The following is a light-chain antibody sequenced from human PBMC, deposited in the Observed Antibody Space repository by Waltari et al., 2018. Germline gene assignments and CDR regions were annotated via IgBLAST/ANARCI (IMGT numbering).Light chain of an antibody. J-gene: IGLJ2*01. CDR2: GNS. V-gene: IGLV1-40*01. CDR1: SSNIGAGYD. CDR3: QSYDSSLSVVV. Sequence: QSVLTQPPSVSGAPGQRVTNSCTGSSSNIGAGYDVHWYQPLPGTAPKPLIYGNSNRPSGVPDRFSGSKSGTSASLAITGLQAEDAADYYCQSYDSSLSVVVFGGGTKLTVL.